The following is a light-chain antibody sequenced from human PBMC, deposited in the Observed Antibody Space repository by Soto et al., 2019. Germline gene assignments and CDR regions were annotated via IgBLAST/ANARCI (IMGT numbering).Light chain of an antibody. V-gene: IGKV3-15*01. Sequence: EIVMTQSPATLSVSPGERVTLSCRASQSVSSNLAWYQQKPGQAPRLLIYGASTRATGIPARFSGSGSGTELTLTISSLQSEDFVVYYCQQYHNWPPFTFGQGTQLEIK. CDR2: GAS. J-gene: IGKJ2*01. CDR1: QSVSSN. CDR3: QQYHNWPPFT.